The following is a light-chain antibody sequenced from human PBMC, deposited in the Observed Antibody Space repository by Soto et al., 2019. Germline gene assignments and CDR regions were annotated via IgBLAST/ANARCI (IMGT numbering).Light chain of an antibody. J-gene: IGLJ1*01. CDR2: EDS. CDR3: YSFTGGNTLYV. CDR1: SSDVGGYNY. V-gene: IGLV2-14*01. Sequence: QSVLTQPASVSGSPGQSTTISSTRPSSDVGGYNYVSWYQQHPGKAPKLMIYEDSNRPSGVSHRFSGSKSGNTASLSISGLQAEDEADYYCYSFTGGNTLYVFGTGTKVTV.